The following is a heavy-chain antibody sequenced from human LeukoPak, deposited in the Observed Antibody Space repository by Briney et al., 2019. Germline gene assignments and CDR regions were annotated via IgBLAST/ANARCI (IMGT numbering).Heavy chain of an antibody. D-gene: IGHD3-10*01. Sequence: ASVKVSCKASGYTFTGYYMHWVRQAPGQGLEWMGWINPNSGGTNYAQKFQGRVTMTRDTSISTAYMELSRLRSDDTAVYYCAREKRVARGVRDAFDIWGQGTMVTVSS. CDR2: INPNSGGT. J-gene: IGHJ3*02. CDR1: GYTFTGYY. V-gene: IGHV1-2*02. CDR3: AREKRVARGVRDAFDI.